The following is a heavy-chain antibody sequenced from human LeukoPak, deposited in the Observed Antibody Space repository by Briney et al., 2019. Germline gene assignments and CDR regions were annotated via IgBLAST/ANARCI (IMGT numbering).Heavy chain of an antibody. CDR1: GFTFSSYA. CDR3: AKEDIVVVVGYYYGMDV. D-gene: IGHD2-15*01. J-gene: IGHJ6*02. Sequence: GGSLRLSCAASGFTFSSYAMSWVRQAPGKGLEWVSAISGSGGSTYYADSVKGRFTISRDNSKNTLYLQMNSLRAEDTAVYYCAKEDIVVVVGYYYGMDVWGQGTTVTVSS. V-gene: IGHV3-23*01. CDR2: ISGSGGST.